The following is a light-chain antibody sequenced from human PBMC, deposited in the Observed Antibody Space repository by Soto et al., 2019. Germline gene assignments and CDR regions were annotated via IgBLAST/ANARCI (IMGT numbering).Light chain of an antibody. J-gene: IGKJ1*01. CDR2: GAS. Sequence: EIVMTQSPATLSVSPGERATLSCRASHSVRSFLAWYQQKPGQAPRLLIHGASTRATGIPGRFSGSGSGTEFTLIISSLQSEDFAVYYCQQYNEWPETFGHGTKVDIK. CDR1: HSVRSF. CDR3: QQYNEWPET. V-gene: IGKV3-15*01.